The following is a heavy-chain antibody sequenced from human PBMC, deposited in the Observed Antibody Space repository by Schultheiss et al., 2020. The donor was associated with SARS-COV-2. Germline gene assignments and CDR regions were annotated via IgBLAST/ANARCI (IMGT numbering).Heavy chain of an antibody. CDR1: GFSFRSDW. CDR3: ARDGGNCNGPTCPGDE. CDR2: IDQRGSEF. V-gene: IGHV3-7*03. J-gene: IGHJ4*02. D-gene: IGHD2-8*01. Sequence: GESLKISCVASGFSFRSDWMSWLRQAPGKGPEWVANIDQRGSEFYYLDSVKGRFTISRDNAKNSLYLQMNSLRVEDTAFYYCARDGGNCNGPTCPGDEWGQGTLVTVSS.